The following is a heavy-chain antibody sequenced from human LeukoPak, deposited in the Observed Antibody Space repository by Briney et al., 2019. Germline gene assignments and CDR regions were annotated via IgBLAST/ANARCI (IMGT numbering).Heavy chain of an antibody. V-gene: IGHV3-74*01. CDR3: AREPSAYSNYNY. J-gene: IGHJ4*02. Sequence: GGSLRLSCAASGFTFSSYWMHWVRQAPGKGLVWVSRINSDGSSTSYADSVKGRFTVSRDNAKNTLYLQMNSLRAEDTAVYYCAREPSAYSNYNYWGQGTLATVSS. D-gene: IGHD4-4*01. CDR2: INSDGSST. CDR1: GFTFSSYW.